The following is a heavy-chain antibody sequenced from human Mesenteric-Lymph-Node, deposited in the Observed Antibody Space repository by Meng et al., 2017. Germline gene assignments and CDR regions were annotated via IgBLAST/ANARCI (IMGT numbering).Heavy chain of an antibody. D-gene: IGHD3-22*01. V-gene: IGHV3-49*04. Sequence: GGSLRLSCTASGFTFGDYAMSWVRQAPGKGLEWVGFIRSKAYGGTTEYAASVKGRFTISRDDSKSIAYLQMNSLKTEDTAVYYCTRDSLPEDSSGYYWALTYYYYGMDVWGQGTTVTVSS. CDR3: TRDSLPEDSSGYYWALTYYYYGMDV. CDR1: GFTFGDYA. J-gene: IGHJ6*02. CDR2: IRSKAYGGTT.